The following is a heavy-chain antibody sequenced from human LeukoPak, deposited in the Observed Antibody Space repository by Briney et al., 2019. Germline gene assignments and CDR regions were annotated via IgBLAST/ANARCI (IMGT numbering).Heavy chain of an antibody. Sequence: GGSLRLSCTASGFTFGDYAMGWVRQAPGKGLEWVGFIRSKAYGGTTEYAASVKGRFTISRDDSKSIAYLQMNSLKTEDTAVYYCTRNYGDSPGYWGQGTLVTVSS. V-gene: IGHV3-49*04. CDR1: GFTFGDYA. J-gene: IGHJ4*02. CDR3: TRNYGDSPGY. CDR2: IRSKAYGGTT. D-gene: IGHD4-17*01.